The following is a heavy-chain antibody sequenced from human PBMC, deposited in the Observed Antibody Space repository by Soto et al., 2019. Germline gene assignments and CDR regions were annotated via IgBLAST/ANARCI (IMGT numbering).Heavy chain of an antibody. J-gene: IGHJ4*02. CDR1: GFAFGSYA. Sequence: EAQLVESGGGLVQPGGSLRLSCAASGFAFGSYAMNWVRQAPGKGLEWVSAVTSGGTTYYADSMGGRSTISRDNSKNTLYLQMNSLRAEDTAVYYCATELRYLEWFTRPDYWGQGTLVTVSS. V-gene: IGHV3-23*04. CDR2: VTSGGTT. CDR3: ATELRYLEWFTRPDY. D-gene: IGHD3-3*01.